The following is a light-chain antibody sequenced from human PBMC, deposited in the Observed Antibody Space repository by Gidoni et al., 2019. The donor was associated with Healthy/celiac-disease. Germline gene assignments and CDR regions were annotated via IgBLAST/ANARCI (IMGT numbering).Light chain of an antibody. J-gene: IGKJ2*01. V-gene: IGKV3-11*01. CDR1: QSVSSY. Sequence: EIVLTQSPATLSLSPGERATLSCRASQSVSSYLAWYQQKPGQAPRLRIDDAANRATGIPARFSGSGSGTDFTLTISSLEPEDFAVYYCQQRSNWLYTFGQGTKLEIK. CDR3: QQRSNWLYT. CDR2: DAA.